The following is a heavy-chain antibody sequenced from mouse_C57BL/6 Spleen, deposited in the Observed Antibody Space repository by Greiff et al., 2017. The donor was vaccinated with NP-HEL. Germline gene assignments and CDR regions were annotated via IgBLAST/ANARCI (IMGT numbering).Heavy chain of an antibody. D-gene: IGHD2-5*01. CDR2: IYPGDGDT. CDR1: GYAFSSSW. Sequence: QVHVKQSGPELVKPGASVKISCKASGYAFSSSWMNWVKQRPGKGLEWIGRIYPGDGDTNYNGKFKGKATLTADKSSSTAYMQLSSLTSEDSAVYFCARRGLYYSNYEEYWGQGTTLTVSS. V-gene: IGHV1-82*01. CDR3: ARRGLYYSNYEEY. J-gene: IGHJ2*01.